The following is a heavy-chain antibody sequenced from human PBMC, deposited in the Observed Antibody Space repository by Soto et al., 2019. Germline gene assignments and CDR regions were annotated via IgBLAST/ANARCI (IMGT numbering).Heavy chain of an antibody. Sequence: PGESLKISCAASGFTFSSYAMSWVRQAPGKGLEWVSAISGSGGSTYYADSVKGRFTISRDNSKNTLYLQMNSLRAGDTAVYYCAKWGRYCSGGSCYYDASFDIWGQGTMVTV. CDR3: AKWGRYCSGGSCYYDASFDI. V-gene: IGHV3-23*01. D-gene: IGHD2-15*01. CDR1: GFTFSSYA. CDR2: ISGSGGST. J-gene: IGHJ3*02.